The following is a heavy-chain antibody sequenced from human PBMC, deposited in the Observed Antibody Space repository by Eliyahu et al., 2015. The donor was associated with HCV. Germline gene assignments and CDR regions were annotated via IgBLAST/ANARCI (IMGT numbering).Heavy chain of an antibody. D-gene: IGHD4-11*01. V-gene: IGHV3-23*01. CDR3: AKDGTYSDYINWFDP. CDR1: GFXFXSYA. Sequence: EVQLLESGGGLVQPGGSLRLSCAASGFXFXSYAMSWVRQAPGKGLEWVSGITGSASSTYYADSVKGRFTISRDNSKNTLYLQMNSLRAEDTAVYYCAKDGTYSDYINWFDPWGQGTLVTVSS. J-gene: IGHJ5*02. CDR2: ITGSASST.